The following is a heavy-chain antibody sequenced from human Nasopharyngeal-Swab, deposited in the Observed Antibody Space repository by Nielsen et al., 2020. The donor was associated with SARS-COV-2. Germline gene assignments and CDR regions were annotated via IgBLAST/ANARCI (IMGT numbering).Heavy chain of an antibody. CDR3: ARVALGSYLRGRGMDV. Sequence: SETLSLTCTVSGGSIAGSTYYWGWVRQFPGKGLEWIGSIYYSGSTYYNPSLTSRVTISVDTSKNQFSLKLSSVTAADTAVYYCARVALGSYLRGRGMDVWGQGTTVTVSS. CDR2: IYYSGST. J-gene: IGHJ6*02. D-gene: IGHD3-16*02. CDR1: GGSIAGSTYY. V-gene: IGHV4-39*07.